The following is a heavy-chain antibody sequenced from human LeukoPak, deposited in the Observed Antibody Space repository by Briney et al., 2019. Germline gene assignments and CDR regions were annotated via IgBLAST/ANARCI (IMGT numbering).Heavy chain of an antibody. Sequence: PSETLSLTCAVYGGSFRGYYWSWIRQPPGKGLEWIGEINHSGSTNYNPSLKSRVTIPVDTSKNQFSLKLSSVTAADTAVYYCARDYDYDYWGQGTLVTVSS. CDR2: INHSGST. CDR3: ARDYDYDY. CDR1: GGSFRGYY. D-gene: IGHD5-12*01. J-gene: IGHJ4*02. V-gene: IGHV4-34*01.